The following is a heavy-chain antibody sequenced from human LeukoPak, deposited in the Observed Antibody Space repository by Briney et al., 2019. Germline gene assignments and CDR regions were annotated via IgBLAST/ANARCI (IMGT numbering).Heavy chain of an antibody. CDR1: GSSISSGSYY. CDR2: INHSGST. CDR3: ARDRSYGLYYFDY. D-gene: IGHD5-18*01. Sequence: SETLSLTCTVSGSSISSGSYYWSWIRQPPGKGLEWIGEINHSGSTNYNPSLKSRVTISVDTSKNQFSLKLSSVTAADTAVYYCARDRSYGLYYFDYWGQGTLVTVSS. J-gene: IGHJ4*02. V-gene: IGHV4-39*07.